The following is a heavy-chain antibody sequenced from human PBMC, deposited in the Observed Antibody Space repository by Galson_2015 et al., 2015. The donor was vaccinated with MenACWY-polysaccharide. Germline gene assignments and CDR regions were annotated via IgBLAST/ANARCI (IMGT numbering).Heavy chain of an antibody. V-gene: IGHV1-18*01. Sequence: SVKVSCKASGYTFTSYGISWVRQAPGQGLEWMGWISVYNGNTKYAQNLQGRVTMNTDTSTSTAYMELRSLRSDDTAVYYCARDFLSAVTTRPGYWGQGTLVTVSS. CDR1: GYTFTSYG. D-gene: IGHD4-17*01. J-gene: IGHJ4*02. CDR3: ARDFLSAVTTRPGY. CDR2: ISVYNGNT.